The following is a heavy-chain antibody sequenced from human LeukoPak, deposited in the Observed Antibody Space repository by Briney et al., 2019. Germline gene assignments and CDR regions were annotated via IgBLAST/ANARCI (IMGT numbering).Heavy chain of an antibody. J-gene: IGHJ3*01. CDR2: ISKDESYI. CDR3: VRERDGFDV. CDR1: GFTFRTDI. V-gene: IGHV3-30*04. Sequence: GGSLRLSCAASGFTFRTDIMNWVRPAPGKGLEWVAVISKDESYIHYADSVKGRITISRDISTNTLFLQMDSLRVEDTALYYCVRERDGFDVWGQGTTVTVSS.